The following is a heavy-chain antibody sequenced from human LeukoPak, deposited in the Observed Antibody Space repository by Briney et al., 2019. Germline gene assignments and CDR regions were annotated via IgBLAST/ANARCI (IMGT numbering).Heavy chain of an antibody. CDR3: AREGGDSNWFDP. D-gene: IGHD2-21*01. Sequence: SETPSLTCTVSGGSISSSSYYWGWIRQPPGKGLEWIGSIYYSGSTYYNPSLKSRVTISVDTSKNQFSLKLSSVTAADTAVYYCAREGGDSNWFDPWGQGTLVTVSS. V-gene: IGHV4-39*07. CDR2: IYYSGST. J-gene: IGHJ5*02. CDR1: GGSISSSSYY.